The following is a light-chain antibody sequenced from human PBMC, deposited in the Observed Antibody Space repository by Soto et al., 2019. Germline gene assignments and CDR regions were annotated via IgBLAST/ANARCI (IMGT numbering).Light chain of an antibody. CDR2: LND. CDR3: SVWDDSLNGVV. Sequence: QSVLTQPPSASGTPGQRVTISCSGSSSNIGINTVNWYQQFPGTAPKVLIYLNDQRPSGVTDRFSGSKSGTSASLAISGLQSEDEADYYCSVWDDSLNGVVFGGGTKLTVL. CDR1: SSNIGINT. V-gene: IGLV1-44*01. J-gene: IGLJ3*02.